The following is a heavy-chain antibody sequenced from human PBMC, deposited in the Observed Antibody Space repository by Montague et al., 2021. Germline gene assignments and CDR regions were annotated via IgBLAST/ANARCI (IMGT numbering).Heavy chain of an antibody. V-gene: IGHV2-5*01. CDR3: ARHTSGWYSDFDY. Sequence: PALVKPSQTLTLTCNFSGFSLNTRAVGVGWIRQPPGKALEWLALIYWNDDKRYSPSLKSRLTITKDTSKNQVVLTMTNADPVDTATYYCARHTSGWYSDFDYGSQGTLVTVSS. J-gene: IGHJ4*02. CDR2: IYWNDDK. D-gene: IGHD6-19*01. CDR1: GFSLNTRAVG.